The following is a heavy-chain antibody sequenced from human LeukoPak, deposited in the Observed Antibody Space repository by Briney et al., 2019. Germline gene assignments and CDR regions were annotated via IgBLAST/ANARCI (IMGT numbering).Heavy chain of an antibody. CDR1: GFTFSSYE. V-gene: IGHV3-48*03. CDR2: ISSSGSTI. J-gene: IGHJ4*02. Sequence: GGSLRLSCAASGFTFSSYEMNWVRQAPGKRLEWVSYISSSGSTIYYADSVKGRFTISRDNAKNSLYLQMNSLRAEDTAVYYCARNRGSGSYDYYFDYWGQGTLVTVSS. CDR3: ARNRGSGSYDYYFDY. D-gene: IGHD3-10*01.